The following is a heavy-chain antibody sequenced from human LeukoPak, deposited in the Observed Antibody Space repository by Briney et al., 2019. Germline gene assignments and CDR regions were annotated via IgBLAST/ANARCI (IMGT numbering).Heavy chain of an antibody. CDR2: IYHSGST. V-gene: IGHV4-38-2*02. CDR3: AKDPNGDYFGAFDM. CDR1: GYSISSGYY. D-gene: IGHD4-17*01. Sequence: SETLSLTCTVSGYSISSGYYWGWIRQPPGKGLEWIGSIYHSGSTYYNPSLKSRVTISVDTSKNQFSLKLSSVTAADTAVYYCAKDPNGDYFGAFDMWGQGTMVTVSS. J-gene: IGHJ3*02.